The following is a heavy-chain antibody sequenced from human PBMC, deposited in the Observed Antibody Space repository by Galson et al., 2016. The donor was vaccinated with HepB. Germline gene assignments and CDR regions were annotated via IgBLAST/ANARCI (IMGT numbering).Heavy chain of an antibody. Sequence: SLRLSCATSGFTFNNYGFNWVRQAPGKGLEWVAVIWYDGSKEFYADYAKGRFTISRDDSKNTLFLQMNSLRGEDTALYYCARGRSSAGYYGLDVWGQGTAVTVSS. CDR1: GFTFNNYG. J-gene: IGHJ6*02. D-gene: IGHD6-25*01. CDR3: ARGRSSAGYYGLDV. CDR2: IWYDGSKE. V-gene: IGHV3-33*02.